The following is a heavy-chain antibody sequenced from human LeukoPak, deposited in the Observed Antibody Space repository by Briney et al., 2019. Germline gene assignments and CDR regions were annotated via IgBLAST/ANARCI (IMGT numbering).Heavy chain of an antibody. Sequence: GRSLRLSCAASGFTFSDYYMNWIRQAPGKGLEWVSYIGSSGSHTNYADSVKGRFTISRDNAKNSLYLQMNSLRAEDTAVYYCARDPSSGWSYFDYWGQGTLVTVSS. CDR3: ARDPSSGWSYFDY. CDR1: GFTFSDYY. J-gene: IGHJ4*02. V-gene: IGHV3-11*06. CDR2: IGSSGSHT. D-gene: IGHD6-19*01.